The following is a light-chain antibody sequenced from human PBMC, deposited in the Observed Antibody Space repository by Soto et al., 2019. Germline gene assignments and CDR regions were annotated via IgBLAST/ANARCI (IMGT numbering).Light chain of an antibody. CDR2: SNS. Sequence: QSALTQSTSASGTPGQRVTISCSGSISNIGSNTVSWYQQLPGTAPKLLIYSNSQRPPGVPDPFSGSKSVTSASLAITGLQSEDEADYNCAAWDDSLNAPYVFGTGTKVTVL. V-gene: IGLV1-44*01. J-gene: IGLJ1*01. CDR3: AAWDDSLNAPYV. CDR1: ISNIGSNT.